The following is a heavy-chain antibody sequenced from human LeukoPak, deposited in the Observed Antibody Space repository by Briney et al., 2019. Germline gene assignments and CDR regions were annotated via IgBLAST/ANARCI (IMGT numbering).Heavy chain of an antibody. CDR3: TTEFFGSVYNN. D-gene: IGHD5/OR15-5a*01. J-gene: IGHJ4*02. Sequence: GGSLRLSCAASGFTFDDYAMHWVRQAPGKGLEWVGHIKSQTHGAATDYAAPVKGRFTISRDDSKNTVYLQLTSLQTDDTGVYHSTTEFFGSVYNNWGQGTLVTVSS. V-gene: IGHV3-15*01. CDR2: IKSQTHGAAT. CDR1: GFTFDDYA.